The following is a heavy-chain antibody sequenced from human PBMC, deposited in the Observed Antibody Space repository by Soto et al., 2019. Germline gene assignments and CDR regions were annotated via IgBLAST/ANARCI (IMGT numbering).Heavy chain of an antibody. CDR2: IYYSGST. J-gene: IGHJ3*02. D-gene: IGHD3-3*01. CDR3: ASTAGYYDFWSGYYSNDAFDI. V-gene: IGHV4-59*01. CDR1: GGSISSYY. Sequence: SETLSLTCTVSGGSISSYYWSWIRQPPGKGLEWIGYIYYSGSTNYNPSLKSRVTISVDTSKNQFSLKLSSVTAADTAVYYCASTAGYYDFWSGYYSNDAFDIWGQGIMVTVSS.